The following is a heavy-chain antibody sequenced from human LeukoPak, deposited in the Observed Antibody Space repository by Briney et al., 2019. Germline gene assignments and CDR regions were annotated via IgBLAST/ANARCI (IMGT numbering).Heavy chain of an antibody. CDR3: ARVLTGTRLRWFDP. D-gene: IGHD1-7*01. CDR2: IYYGGST. J-gene: IGHJ5*02. Sequence: SETLSLTCTVSGGSISSSSYYWGWIRQPPGKGLEWIGNIYYGGSTYYKSSLKSRVTISVDTSRNQFSLKLSSVTAADTALYYCARVLTGTRLRWFDPWGQGTLVTVSS. CDR1: GGSISSSSYY. V-gene: IGHV4-39*07.